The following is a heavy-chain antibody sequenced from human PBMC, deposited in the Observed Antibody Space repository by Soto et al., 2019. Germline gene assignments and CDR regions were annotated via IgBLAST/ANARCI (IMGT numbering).Heavy chain of an antibody. D-gene: IGHD6-13*01. CDR3: ARNPSLYSGSWYVFDY. Sequence: SVTVSCKASGGTFSSYAISWVRQAPGQGLEWMGGIIPIFGTANYAQKFQGRVTITEDESTSTAYMELSSLRSEDTAVYYCARNPSLYSGSWYVFDYWGQGTLVTVSS. CDR2: IIPIFGTA. J-gene: IGHJ4*02. V-gene: IGHV1-69*13. CDR1: GGTFSSYA.